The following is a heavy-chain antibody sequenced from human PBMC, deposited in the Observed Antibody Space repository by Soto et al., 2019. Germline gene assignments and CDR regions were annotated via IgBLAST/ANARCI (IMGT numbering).Heavy chain of an antibody. Sequence: SETLSLTCTVSGVSISSGGFQWSWIRQHPGKGLEWIGYIYYSGSTYYNPSLKSRITISVDTSKNQFSLKLSSVTAADTAVYYCARVAHPLPIDYWGQGALVTVSS. J-gene: IGHJ4*02. CDR1: GVSISSGGFQ. CDR3: ARVAHPLPIDY. V-gene: IGHV4-31*03. CDR2: IYYSGST.